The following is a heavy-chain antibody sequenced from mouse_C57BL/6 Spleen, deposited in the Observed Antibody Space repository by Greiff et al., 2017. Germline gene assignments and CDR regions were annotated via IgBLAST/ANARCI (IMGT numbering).Heavy chain of an antibody. CDR2: INPSTGGT. Sequence: EVQLQQSGPELVKPGASVKISCKASGYSFTGYYMNWVKQSPEKSLEWIGEINPSTGGTTYNQKFKAKATLTVDKSSSTAYMQLKGLTSEDSAVYYCARRITTDWYFDVWGTGTTVTVSS. J-gene: IGHJ1*03. D-gene: IGHD1-1*01. CDR3: ARRITTDWYFDV. V-gene: IGHV1-42*01. CDR1: GYSFTGYY.